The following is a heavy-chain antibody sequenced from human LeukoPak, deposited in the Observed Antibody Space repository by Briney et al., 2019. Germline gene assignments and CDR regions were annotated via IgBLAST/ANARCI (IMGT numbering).Heavy chain of an antibody. D-gene: IGHD6-19*01. CDR3: AKAPVAGIGHFAY. CDR1: GFTFNSYG. J-gene: IGHJ4*02. CDR2: IRYDGSNK. Sequence: PGGSLRLSCAASGFTFNSYGMHWVGQAPGKGLEWVAFIRYDGSNKYYADSVKGRFTISRDNSKNTLYLQMNSLRAEDTAVYYCAKAPVAGIGHFAYWGQGTLVTVSS. V-gene: IGHV3-30*02.